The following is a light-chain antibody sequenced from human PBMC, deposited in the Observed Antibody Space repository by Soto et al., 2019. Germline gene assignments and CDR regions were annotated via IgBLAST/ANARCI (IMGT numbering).Light chain of an antibody. J-gene: IGKJ5*01. CDR1: QDISSW. CDR2: AAS. Sequence: DLQMTQSPSSVSASVGDRVTITCRASQDISSWLAWYQQKPGKAPKLLIYAASSLQGGVPSRFSGSGSGTDFTLTISSLQPEDFATYYCQQANSFPITFGQGTRLEIK. CDR3: QQANSFPIT. V-gene: IGKV1-12*01.